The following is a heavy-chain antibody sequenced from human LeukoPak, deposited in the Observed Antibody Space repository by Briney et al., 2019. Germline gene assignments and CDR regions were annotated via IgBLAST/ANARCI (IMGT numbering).Heavy chain of an antibody. J-gene: IGHJ4*02. CDR1: GGSISSYY. V-gene: IGHV4-4*07. Sequence: SETLSLTCTVSGGSISSYYWSWIRQPAGKGLEWIGRIYTSGSTNYNPSLKSRVTMSVDTSKNQFSLKLSSVTAADTAVYCCASFRYGSGSYYNGFFDYWGQGTLVTVSS. CDR2: IYTSGST. D-gene: IGHD3-10*01. CDR3: ASFRYGSGSYYNGFFDY.